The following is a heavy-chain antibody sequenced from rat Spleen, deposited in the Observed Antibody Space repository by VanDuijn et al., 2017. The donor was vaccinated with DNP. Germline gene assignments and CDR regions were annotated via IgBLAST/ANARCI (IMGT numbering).Heavy chain of an antibody. CDR3: AKWSPGDY. CDR2: INTDGGGT. V-gene: IGHV5S23*01. Sequence: EVQLVESGGGLVQPGNSLKLSCAASGFTFSDYAMAWVRQSPKKGLEWVASINTDGGGTYYPDSVKGRFTISRDNAENTVYPQMNSLRSEDTATYYCAKWSPGDYWGQGVMVTVSS. CDR1: GFTFSDYA. D-gene: IGHD1-4*01. J-gene: IGHJ2*01.